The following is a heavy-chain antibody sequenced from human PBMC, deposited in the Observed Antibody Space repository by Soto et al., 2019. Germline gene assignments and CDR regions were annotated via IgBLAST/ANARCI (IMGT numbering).Heavy chain of an antibody. CDR2: IYWDDDK. CDR3: AHGYTCSAWFQNCFDP. CDR1: GFSLSTIGVG. V-gene: IGHV2-5*02. D-gene: IGHD6-19*01. J-gene: IGHJ5*02. Sequence: QITLTESGPTLVKPTQTLTLTCTFSGFSLSTIGVGVGWIRQSPGKALEWLAFIYWDDDKRYSPSLTSKLTITTHTSKNQLVLTITTLDPTATGTYYCAHGYTCSAWFQNCFDPWRQGTLVTVSS.